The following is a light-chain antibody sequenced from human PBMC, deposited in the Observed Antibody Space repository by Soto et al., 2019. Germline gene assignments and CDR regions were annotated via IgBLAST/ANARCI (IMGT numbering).Light chain of an antibody. CDR3: QKLWTYPLT. Sequence: DTQLTQSPSFLSGSVGDRFTITCRASQDVSRSVGWYQQKPGKAPKILISAESTLHSGVPSRFSGSGSGTDFTLTISRLQPEDFATYYCQKLWTYPLTCGGGTKVDIK. J-gene: IGKJ4*01. CDR1: QDVSRS. V-gene: IGKV1-9*01. CDR2: AES.